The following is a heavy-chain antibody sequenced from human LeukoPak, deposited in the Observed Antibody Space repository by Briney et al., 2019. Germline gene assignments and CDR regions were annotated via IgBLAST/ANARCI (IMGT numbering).Heavy chain of an antibody. Sequence: SVKVSCKASGGTFSSYAISWVRQAPGQGLEWMGRIIPIFGTANYAQKFQGRVTITTDESTSPAYMELSSLRSEDTAVYYCARGPLNWNDGNYFGYWGQGTLVTVSS. J-gene: IGHJ4*02. CDR2: IIPIFGTA. CDR1: GGTFSSYA. D-gene: IGHD1-1*01. CDR3: ARGPLNWNDGNYFGY. V-gene: IGHV1-69*05.